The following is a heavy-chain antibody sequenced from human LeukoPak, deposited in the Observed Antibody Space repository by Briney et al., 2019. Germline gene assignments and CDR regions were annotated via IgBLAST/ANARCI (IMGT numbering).Heavy chain of an antibody. CDR1: GHTFTDHT. J-gene: IGHJ3*01. V-gene: IGHV1-2*02. Sequence: ASVKVSCEASGHTFTDHTIHWVRQAPGQGLEWMGWINPNIGTTNYAKRFQGRLTVTRDTSINTAFMELSSLNPGDTAVFYCARRYDSRGPVTFDFWGQGTLVTVSS. CDR3: ARRYDSRGPVTFDF. D-gene: IGHD3-22*01. CDR2: INPNIGTT.